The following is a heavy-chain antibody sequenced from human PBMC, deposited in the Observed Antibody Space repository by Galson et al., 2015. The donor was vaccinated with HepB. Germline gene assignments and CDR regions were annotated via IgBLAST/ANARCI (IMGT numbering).Heavy chain of an antibody. V-gene: IGHV3-7*01. CDR1: GFTFSIYW. CDR3: ARTGDDY. D-gene: IGHD7-27*01. CDR2: IKQDGSEK. J-gene: IGHJ4*02. Sequence: SLRLSCAASGFTFSIYWMTWVRQAPGKGLEWEANIKQDGSEKYYVDSVKGRFTISRDNAKKLLYLQMNSLRAEDTAVYYCARTGDDYWGQGTLVTVSS.